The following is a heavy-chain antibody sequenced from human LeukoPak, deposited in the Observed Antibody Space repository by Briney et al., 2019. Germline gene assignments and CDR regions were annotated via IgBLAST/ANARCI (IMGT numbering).Heavy chain of an antibody. Sequence: SETLSLTCTVSGGSISSYYWSWIRQPAGKGLEWIGRIYTSGSTNYNPSLKSRVTISVDTSKNQFSLKLSSVTAADTAVYYCARDLLKYCSSTSCSYEYYYYMDVWGKGTTVTVSS. CDR2: IYTSGST. CDR1: GGSISSYY. CDR3: ARDLLKYCSSTSCSYEYYYYMDV. D-gene: IGHD2-2*01. J-gene: IGHJ6*03. V-gene: IGHV4-4*07.